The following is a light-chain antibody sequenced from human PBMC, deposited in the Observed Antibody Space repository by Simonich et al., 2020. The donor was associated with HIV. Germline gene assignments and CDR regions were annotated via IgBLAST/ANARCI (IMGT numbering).Light chain of an antibody. CDR2: GVS. Sequence: IVMTQSPATLSVSPGERATLSCRASQSVSSMLAWFQQHPGQAPRLLIYGVSTRATGIPARFSGSGSGTEFTLTISSMQSEDFAVYYCQQYNNWPITFGQGTRLEI. V-gene: IGKV3D-15*01. CDR1: QSVSSM. CDR3: QQYNNWPIT. J-gene: IGKJ5*01.